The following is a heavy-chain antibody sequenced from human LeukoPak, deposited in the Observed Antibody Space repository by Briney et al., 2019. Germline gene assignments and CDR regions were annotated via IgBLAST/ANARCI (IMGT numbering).Heavy chain of an antibody. Sequence: GGSLRLSCAASGFTFSSYSMNWVRQAPGKGLEWVSYISSSSSTIYYADSVKDRFTISRDNAKNSLYLQMNSLRAEDTAVYYCARGVWKDYYDSSGYLWDDYWGQGTLVTVSS. CDR3: ARGVWKDYYDSSGYLWDDY. CDR1: GFTFSSYS. V-gene: IGHV3-48*01. D-gene: IGHD3-22*01. J-gene: IGHJ4*02. CDR2: ISSSSSTI.